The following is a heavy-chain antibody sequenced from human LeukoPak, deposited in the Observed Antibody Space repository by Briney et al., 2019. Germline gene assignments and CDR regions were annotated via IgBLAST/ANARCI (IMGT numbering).Heavy chain of an antibody. D-gene: IGHD3-10*01. CDR1: GFTFDDYG. V-gene: IGHV3-20*04. J-gene: IGHJ3*02. CDR2: ITWNGGGT. Sequence: GGSLRLSCAASGFTFDDYGMSWVRQAPGKGLEWVSGITWNGGGTGYADSVKGRFTISRDNAKNSLYLQVSSLRAEDTAWYYCARGQNYYGSGSQTFDIWGQGTMVTVSS. CDR3: ARGQNYYGSGSQTFDI.